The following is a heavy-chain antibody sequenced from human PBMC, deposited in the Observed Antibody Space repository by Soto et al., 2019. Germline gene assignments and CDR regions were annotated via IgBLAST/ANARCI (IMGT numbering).Heavy chain of an antibody. Sequence: VKVSCKASGYTFTSYGISWVRQAPGQGLEWMGWISAYNGNTNYAQKLQGRVTMTTDTSTSTAYMELRSLRSDDTAVYYCARSRDNWNYEGYYYYYGMDVWGQGTTVTVSS. D-gene: IGHD1-7*01. V-gene: IGHV1-18*01. CDR3: ARSRDNWNYEGYYYYYGMDV. CDR1: GYTFTSYG. CDR2: ISAYNGNT. J-gene: IGHJ6*02.